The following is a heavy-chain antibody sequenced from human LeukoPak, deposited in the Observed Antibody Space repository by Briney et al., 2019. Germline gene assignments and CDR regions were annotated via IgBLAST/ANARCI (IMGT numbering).Heavy chain of an antibody. CDR3: ARMTYYYDSSVNDAFDM. CDR1: GFSLSTSGMC. J-gene: IGHJ3*02. V-gene: IGHV2-70*11. D-gene: IGHD3-22*01. CDR2: IDWDDDK. Sequence: GSGPTLVNPTQTLTLTCTFSGFSLSTSGMCVSWIRQPPGKALEWLARIDWDDDKYYSTSLKTRLTISKDTSKNQVVLTATNMDPVDTATYYCARMTYYYDSSVNDAFDMWGQGTMVTVSS.